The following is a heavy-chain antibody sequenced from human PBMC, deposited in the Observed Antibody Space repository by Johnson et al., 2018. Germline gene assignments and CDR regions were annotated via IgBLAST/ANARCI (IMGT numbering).Heavy chain of an antibody. J-gene: IGHJ3*02. Sequence: QVQLQESGPGLVKPSETXSLTCTVSGGSISIYYWSWIRQPPGKGLEWIGYMYSSGSTNYNPSLKSRVTISVDTSKNQFSLRLSSLTDADTAVYYCARPLTVDAFDIWGQGTMVTVSS. V-gene: IGHV4-59*12. CDR2: MYSSGST. CDR1: GGSISIYY. CDR3: ARPLTVDAFDI. D-gene: IGHD7-27*01.